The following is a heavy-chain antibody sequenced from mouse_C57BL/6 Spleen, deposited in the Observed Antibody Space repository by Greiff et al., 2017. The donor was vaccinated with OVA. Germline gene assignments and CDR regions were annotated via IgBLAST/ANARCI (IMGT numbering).Heavy chain of an antibody. CDR3: ARRSLREVDG. Sequence: QVQLQQSGPELVKPGASVKISCKASGYAFSSSWMNWVKQRPGQGLEWIGRIYPGGGDTNYNGKFKGKATLTADKSSSTAYMQLSSLTSEDSAVYYCARRSLREVDGWGKGTTLTVSS. CDR2: IYPGGGDT. V-gene: IGHV1-82*01. D-gene: IGHD1-1*01. CDR1: GYAFSSSW. J-gene: IGHJ2*01.